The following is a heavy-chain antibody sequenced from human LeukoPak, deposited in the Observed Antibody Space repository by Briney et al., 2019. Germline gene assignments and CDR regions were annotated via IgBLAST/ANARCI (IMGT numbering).Heavy chain of an antibody. Sequence: SGPTLVNPTQTLTLTCTFSGFSLSTSGMCVSWIRQPPGKVLEWLARIDWDDDKYYSTSLRTRLTISKDTSKNQVVLTMTNMDPVDTATYYCARDYYDSRGYYYFSDYWGQGTLVTVSS. D-gene: IGHD3-22*01. J-gene: IGHJ4*02. V-gene: IGHV2-70*11. CDR1: GFSLSTSGMC. CDR3: ARDYYDSRGYYYFSDY. CDR2: IDWDDDK.